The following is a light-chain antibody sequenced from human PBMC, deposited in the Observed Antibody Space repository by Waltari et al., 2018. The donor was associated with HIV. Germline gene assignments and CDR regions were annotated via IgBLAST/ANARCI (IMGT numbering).Light chain of an antibody. Sequence: EIVLTQSPATLSLSPGDSATLSCRASQSVSSYLAWLQQKPGQAPRLLIYGASNRATGIPARFSGSGSGTDFTLTISSLEPEDFAVYYCQQRSNWPITFGQGTRLEIK. CDR3: QQRSNWPIT. V-gene: IGKV3-11*01. CDR1: QSVSSY. CDR2: GAS. J-gene: IGKJ5*01.